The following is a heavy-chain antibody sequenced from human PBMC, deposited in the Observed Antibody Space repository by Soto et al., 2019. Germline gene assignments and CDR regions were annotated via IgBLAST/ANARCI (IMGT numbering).Heavy chain of an antibody. CDR1: GYTFINYY. J-gene: IGHJ4*02. Sequence: QVQLVQSGAEVKKPGASVNISCKASGYTFINYYIHWVRQAPGQGLEWMAIINPTGGSTNYAQRFQGRATLTMDTSTTTVYTELSSLRFEDTAVYYCARDLAAGDYWGQGTLVTASS. V-gene: IGHV1-46*01. CDR2: INPTGGST. CDR3: ARDLAAGDY. D-gene: IGHD6-25*01.